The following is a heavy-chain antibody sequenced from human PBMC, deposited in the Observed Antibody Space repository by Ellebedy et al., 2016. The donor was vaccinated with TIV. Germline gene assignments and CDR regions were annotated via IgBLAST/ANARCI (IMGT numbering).Heavy chain of an antibody. CDR1: GFTITAHG. V-gene: IGHV3-23*01. CDR3: ARGSFAPDY. J-gene: IGHJ4*02. CDR2: LTFDGKKT. D-gene: IGHD2-15*01. Sequence: GESLKISCAASGFTITAHGMTWVRQAPGKGLEWVSSLTFDGKKTFYANSVKGRFTISRDSSKNTLYLQLNSLTPEDTALYYCARGSFAPDYWGRGTLVTVSS.